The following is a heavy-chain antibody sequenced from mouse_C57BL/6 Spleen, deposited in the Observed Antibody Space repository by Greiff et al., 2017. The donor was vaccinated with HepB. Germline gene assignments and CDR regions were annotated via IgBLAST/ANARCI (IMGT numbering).Heavy chain of an antibody. CDR3: TRKYLLFYYFDY. V-gene: IGHV1-15*01. CDR2: IDPETGGT. D-gene: IGHD5-1*01. CDR1: GYTFTDYE. Sequence: VHLVESGAELVRPGASVTLSCKASGYTFTDYEMHWVKQTPVHGLEWIGAIDPETGGTAYNQKFKGKAILTADKSSSTAYMELRSLTSEDSAVYYCTRKYLLFYYFDYWGQGTTLTVSS. J-gene: IGHJ2*01.